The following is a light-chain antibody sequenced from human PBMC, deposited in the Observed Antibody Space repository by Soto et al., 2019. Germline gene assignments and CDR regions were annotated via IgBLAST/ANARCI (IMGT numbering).Light chain of an antibody. CDR2: QDS. Sequence: SYELTQPPSVSVSPGQTASITCSGDKSGDKYACWYQQKPGQSPVLVIYQDSKRPSGIPERFSSSNAGNTATLTISGTQAMDETDYYCQAWDSSTACVFGTGTQLTVL. V-gene: IGLV3-1*01. CDR3: QAWDSSTACV. J-gene: IGLJ7*01. CDR1: KSGDKY.